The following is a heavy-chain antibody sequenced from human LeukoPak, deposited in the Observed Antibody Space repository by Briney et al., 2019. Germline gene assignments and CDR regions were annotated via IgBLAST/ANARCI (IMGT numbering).Heavy chain of an antibody. Sequence: GGSLRLSCAASGFTFSSYAMSWVRQAPGKGLEWVSAISGSGGSTYYADSVKGRFTISRDKSKNTLYLQMNSLRAEDTAVYYCAKDGSGYFDWLLSPGTLFFDYWGQGTLVTVSS. J-gene: IGHJ4*02. CDR3: AKDGSGYFDWLLSPGTLFFDY. CDR2: ISGSGGST. D-gene: IGHD3-9*01. V-gene: IGHV3-23*01. CDR1: GFTFSSYA.